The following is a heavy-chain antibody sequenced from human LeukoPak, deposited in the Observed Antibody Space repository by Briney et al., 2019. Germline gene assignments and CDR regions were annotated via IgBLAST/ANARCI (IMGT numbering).Heavy chain of an antibody. CDR2: ISYDGSNK. J-gene: IGHJ4*02. D-gene: IGHD2-15*01. CDR3: AREAATSFDY. CDR1: GFTFSSYA. V-gene: IGHV3-30-3*01. Sequence: PGRSLRLSCAASGFTFSSYAMHWVRQAPGKGLEWVAVISYDGSNKYYADSVKGRFTISRDNSKNTLYLQMNSLRAEDTAVYYCAREAATSFDYWGQGTLVTVSS.